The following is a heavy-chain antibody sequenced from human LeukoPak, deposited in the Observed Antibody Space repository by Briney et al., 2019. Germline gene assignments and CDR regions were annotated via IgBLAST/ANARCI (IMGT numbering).Heavy chain of an antibody. CDR3: VRDWDHYDFDS. CDR1: GSTFSNYW. J-gene: IGHJ5*01. D-gene: IGHD3-3*01. Sequence: GGSLRLSCAASGSTFSNYWIPWVRQAPGKGLVWVSRINPAGNYANYADSVKGRFTISRDNAKNTVYLQMNSLRAEDTALFYCVRDWDHYDFDSWGQGTLVTVSS. V-gene: IGHV3-74*01. CDR2: INPAGNYA.